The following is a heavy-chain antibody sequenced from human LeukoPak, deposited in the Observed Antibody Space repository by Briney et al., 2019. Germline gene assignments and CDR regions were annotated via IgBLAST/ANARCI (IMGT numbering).Heavy chain of an antibody. CDR1: GGSISSYY. J-gene: IGHJ5*02. Sequence: PSETLSLTCTVSGGSISSYYWSWIRQPAGKGLEWIGRIYISGSTNYNPSLKSRVTMSVDTSKNQFSLKLSSVTAADTAVYYCAREETGTTFFSWFDPWGQGTLVTVSS. CDR2: IYISGST. D-gene: IGHD1-7*01. CDR3: AREETGTTFFSWFDP. V-gene: IGHV4-4*07.